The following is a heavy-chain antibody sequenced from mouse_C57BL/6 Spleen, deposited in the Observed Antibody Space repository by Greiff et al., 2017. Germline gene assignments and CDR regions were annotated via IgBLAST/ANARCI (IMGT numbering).Heavy chain of an antibody. D-gene: IGHD1-1*02. CDR1: GYTFTDYY. CDR2: INPNNGGT. J-gene: IGHJ3*01. CDR3: ARGWDFGGFAY. Sequence: EVQLQQSGPELVKPGASVKISCKASGYTFTDYYMNWVKQSHGKSLEWIGDINPNNGGTSYNQKFKGKATLTVDKSSSTAYMELRSLTSEDSAVYYCARGWDFGGFAYWGQGTLVTVSA. V-gene: IGHV1-26*01.